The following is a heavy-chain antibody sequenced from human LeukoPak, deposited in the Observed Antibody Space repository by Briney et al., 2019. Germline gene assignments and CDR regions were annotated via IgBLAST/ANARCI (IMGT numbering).Heavy chain of an antibody. CDR2: IYYSGST. V-gene: IGHV4-59*08. D-gene: IGHD3-3*01. CDR3: ARGGGTILRATDY. Sequence: PSETLSLTCTVSGGSISSYYWSWIRQPPGKGLEWIGYIYYSGSTNYNPSLKSRVTISVDTSKNQFSLKLSSVTAADTAVYYCARGGGTILRATDYWGQGTLVTVSS. J-gene: IGHJ4*02. CDR1: GGSISSYY.